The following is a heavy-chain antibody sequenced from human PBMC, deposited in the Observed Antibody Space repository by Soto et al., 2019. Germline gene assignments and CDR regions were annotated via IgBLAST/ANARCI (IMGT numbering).Heavy chain of an antibody. D-gene: IGHD3-10*01. CDR2: ISWNSGSI. V-gene: IGHV3-9*01. CDR3: AKDSGRGRYYFDY. J-gene: IGHJ4*02. CDR1: GFTFDDYA. Sequence: EVQLVESGGGLVQPGRSLRLSCAASGFTFDDYAMHWVRQAPGKGLEWVSGISWNSGSIGYADSVKGRFTISRDNAKNSLYLQMNSLRAEDTALCYCAKDSGRGRYYFDYWGQGTLVTVSS.